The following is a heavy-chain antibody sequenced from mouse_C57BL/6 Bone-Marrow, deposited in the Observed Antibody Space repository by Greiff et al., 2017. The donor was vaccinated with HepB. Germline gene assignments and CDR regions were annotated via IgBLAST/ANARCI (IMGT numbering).Heavy chain of an antibody. CDR1: GYSITSGYY. V-gene: IGHV3-6*01. J-gene: IGHJ1*03. Sequence: EVKLQESGPGLVKPSQSLSLTCSVTGYSITSGYYWNWIRQFPGNKLEWMGYISYDGSNNYNPSLKNRISITRDTSKNQFFLKLNSVTTEDTATYYCARNGYWVWGTGTTVTVSS. D-gene: IGHD2-3*01. CDR2: ISYDGSN. CDR3: ARNGYWV.